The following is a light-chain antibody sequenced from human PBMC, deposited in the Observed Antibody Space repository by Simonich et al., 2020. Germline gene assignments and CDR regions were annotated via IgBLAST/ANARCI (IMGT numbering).Light chain of an antibody. CDR1: QSVLYSSNNKNY. CDR3: QQYYSTPLT. CDR2: WAS. V-gene: IGKV4-1*01. Sequence: DIVMTQSPDSLAVSLGERATINFKSSQSVLYSSNNKNYLAWYQQKPGQPPKLHIYWASTRESGVPDRFSGSGSGTDFTLTISSLQAEDVAVYYCQQYYSTPLTFGGGTKVEIK. J-gene: IGKJ4*01.